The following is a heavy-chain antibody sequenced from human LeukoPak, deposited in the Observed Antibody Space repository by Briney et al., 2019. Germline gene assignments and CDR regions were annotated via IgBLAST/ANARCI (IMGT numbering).Heavy chain of an antibody. D-gene: IGHD3-10*01. Sequence: SETLSLTCTVPGGSISSSSYYWGWIRQPPGKGLEWIGSIYYSGSTYYNPSLKSRVTISVDTSKNQFSLKLSSVTAADTAVYYCARDLWFGELLGFDYWGQGTLVTVSS. V-gene: IGHV4-39*01. CDR3: ARDLWFGELLGFDY. CDR2: IYYSGST. J-gene: IGHJ4*02. CDR1: GGSISSSSYY.